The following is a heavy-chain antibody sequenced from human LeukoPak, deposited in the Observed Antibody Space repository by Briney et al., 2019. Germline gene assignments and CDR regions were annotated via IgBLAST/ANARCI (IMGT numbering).Heavy chain of an antibody. V-gene: IGHV1-2*02. CDR1: GYTFTGYY. Sequence: ASVKVSCKASGYTFTGYYMHWVRQAPGQGLEWMGWINPSSGGTSYAQKFQGRVTMTRDTSISTAYMELSRLRSDDTAVYYCAREDIAARTHDYWGQGTLITVSS. J-gene: IGHJ4*02. CDR3: AREDIAARTHDY. CDR2: INPSSGGT. D-gene: IGHD6-6*01.